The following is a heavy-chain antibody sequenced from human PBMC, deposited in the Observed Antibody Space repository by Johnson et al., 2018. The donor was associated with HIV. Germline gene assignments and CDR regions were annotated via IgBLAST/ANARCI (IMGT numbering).Heavy chain of an antibody. CDR3: ARALVDDAFDI. Sequence: QVQLVESGGGVVQPGRSLRLSCEASGFTFRDYGMHWVRQAPGKGLEWVAVISYDGSNKYYADSVKGRFTISRDNSKNTLYLQMNSLRAEDTAVYYCARALVDDAFDIWGQGTMVTVSS. CDR2: ISYDGSNK. CDR1: GFTFRDYG. V-gene: IGHV3-30*19. J-gene: IGHJ3*02. D-gene: IGHD1-26*01.